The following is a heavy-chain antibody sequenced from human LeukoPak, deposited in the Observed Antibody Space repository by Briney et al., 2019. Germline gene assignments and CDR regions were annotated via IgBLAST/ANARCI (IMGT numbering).Heavy chain of an antibody. J-gene: IGHJ3*02. CDR2: IYPNSGGT. D-gene: IGHD3-22*01. CDR3: ARPHYESSGLYVDAFDI. CDR1: GYTLTAYY. V-gene: IGHV1-2*06. Sequence: ASVTVSCKASGYTLTAYYLHWVRQAPGQGLEWMGRIYPNSGGTTYAQKFQGRVTMTRDTSIGTAYMELSSLRSDDTAVYYCARPHYESSGLYVDAFDIWGQGTMVTVSS.